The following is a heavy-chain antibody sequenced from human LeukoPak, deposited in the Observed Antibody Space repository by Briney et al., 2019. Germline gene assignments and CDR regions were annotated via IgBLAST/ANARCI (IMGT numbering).Heavy chain of an antibody. CDR3: VREGEYGEDYY. V-gene: IGHV4-31*03. D-gene: IGHD4-17*01. J-gene: IGHJ4*02. CDR2: FYHRA. Sequence: TSETLSLTCTVSGGSSIGSGGYYWTWIRQHPEKGLEWIGYFYHRASYNPSLKSRVTISVDTSKNQFSLGLASVTAADTAVYYCVREGEYGEDYYWGQGAQVIVST. CDR1: GGSSIGSGGYY.